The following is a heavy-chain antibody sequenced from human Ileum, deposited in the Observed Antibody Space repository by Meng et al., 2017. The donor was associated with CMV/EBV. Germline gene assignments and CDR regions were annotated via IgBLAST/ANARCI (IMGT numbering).Heavy chain of an antibody. Sequence: GGSLRLSCAASGFTFSDYFMAWIRQAPGRGLEWVSYISGGGSTTYYADSVQGRFTISRDNGKNLLYLEMSSLRTEDTAVYFCARDGNWRGAAFDIWGQGTVVTVSS. CDR2: ISGGGSTT. CDR3: ARDGNWRGAAFDI. CDR1: GFTFSDYF. V-gene: IGHV3-11*01. J-gene: IGHJ3*02. D-gene: IGHD1-1*01.